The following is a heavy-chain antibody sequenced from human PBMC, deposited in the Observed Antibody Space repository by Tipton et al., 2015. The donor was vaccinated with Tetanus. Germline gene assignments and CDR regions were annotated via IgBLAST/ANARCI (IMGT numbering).Heavy chain of an antibody. CDR1: GFTFSSYS. Sequence: SLRLSCAVSGFTFSSYSMNWVRQAPGKGLEWVSSISSSSSYIYYADSVKGRFTISRDNAKNSLYLQMNSLRAEDTAVYYCARESGGESDAFDIWGQGTMVTVSS. CDR2: ISSSSSYI. V-gene: IGHV3-21*01. D-gene: IGHD2-15*01. J-gene: IGHJ3*02. CDR3: ARESGGESDAFDI.